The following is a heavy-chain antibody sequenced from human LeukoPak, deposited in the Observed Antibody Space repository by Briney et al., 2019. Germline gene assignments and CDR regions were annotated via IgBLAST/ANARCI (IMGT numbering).Heavy chain of an antibody. J-gene: IGHJ4*02. V-gene: IGHV4-59*01. CDR2: VYYSGST. D-gene: IGHD3-10*01. CDR3: ATGRYYYGSEY. Sequence: PSETLSFTCTVSGGAISHYYWSWIRPPPGKGLEWIGYVYYSGSTDYNPSLKSRVTISLDTSKNQFSLKLSSVTAADTAVYYCATGRYYYGSEYWGQGTLFTVSS. CDR1: GGAISHYY.